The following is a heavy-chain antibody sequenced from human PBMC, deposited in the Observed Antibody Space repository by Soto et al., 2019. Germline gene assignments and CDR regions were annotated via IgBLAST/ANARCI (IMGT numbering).Heavy chain of an antibody. Sequence: GGSLRLSCAASGLTFSSYSMNWVRQAPGKGLKWVSYISSIYSTIYYADSVKGRFTISRDNAKNSLYLQMNSLRAEDTAVYYCARDLYGDYIFDYWGQGTLVTVSS. D-gene: IGHD4-17*01. J-gene: IGHJ4*02. CDR1: GLTFSSYS. CDR2: ISSIYSTI. CDR3: ARDLYGDYIFDY. V-gene: IGHV3-48*01.